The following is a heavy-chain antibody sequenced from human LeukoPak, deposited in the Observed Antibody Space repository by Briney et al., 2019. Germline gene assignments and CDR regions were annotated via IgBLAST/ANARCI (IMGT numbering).Heavy chain of an antibody. J-gene: IGHJ4*02. Sequence: GASMKICCTGSDNCITSYWNGWVRQMGGKRVELMGIIYTGDSNTSYNPSFQGHVTISADKSISTAYLQWSSLKASDTAMYYCARRVNNGNDAQYYFDYWGQLTLVTASS. V-gene: IGHV5-51*01. D-gene: IGHD1-1*01. CDR3: ARRVNNGNDAQYYFDY. CDR1: DNCITSYW. CDR2: IYTGDSNT.